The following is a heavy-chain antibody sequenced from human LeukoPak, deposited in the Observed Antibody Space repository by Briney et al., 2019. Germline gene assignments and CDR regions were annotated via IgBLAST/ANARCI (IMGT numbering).Heavy chain of an antibody. D-gene: IGHD2-8*01. CDR3: AKGPDKYGIKAYADF. CDR1: GLTFSNYA. Sequence: SGGSLRLSCAASGLTFSNYAMSWVRQAPGKGLEWVSAITGSGGTTYYADSAKGRFTISRDNSKNTVYLQMNSLRAEDTAVYYCAKGPDKYGIKAYADFWGQGTLVTVSS. V-gene: IGHV3-23*01. CDR2: ITGSGGTT. J-gene: IGHJ4*02.